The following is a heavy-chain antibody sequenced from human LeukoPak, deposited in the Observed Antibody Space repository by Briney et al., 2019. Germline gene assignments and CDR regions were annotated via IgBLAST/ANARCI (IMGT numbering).Heavy chain of an antibody. J-gene: IGHJ4*02. CDR3: AREAPEAFDC. Sequence: SETLSLTCAVYGGSFSGYYWSWIRQPPGKGLEWIGEINHSGSTNYNPSLKSRVTISVDTSKNQFSLKVSSVTAADTAVYYCAREAPEAFDCWGQGTLVTVSS. CDR2: INHSGST. CDR1: GGSFSGYY. V-gene: IGHV4-34*01.